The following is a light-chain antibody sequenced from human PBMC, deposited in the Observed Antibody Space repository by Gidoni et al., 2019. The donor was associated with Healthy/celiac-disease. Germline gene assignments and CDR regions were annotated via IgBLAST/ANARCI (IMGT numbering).Light chain of an antibody. V-gene: IGKV1-39*01. CDR3: QQSYSTPST. J-gene: IGKJ4*01. Sequence: DIQMTQSPSSLSASVGDRVTITCRASQSISSYLNWYQQKPGKAPKLLIYAASSLQSGVPSRFSGSGAGTDFTLTSSSLQPEDFATYYCQQSYSTPSTFGGXTKVEIK. CDR2: AAS. CDR1: QSISSY.